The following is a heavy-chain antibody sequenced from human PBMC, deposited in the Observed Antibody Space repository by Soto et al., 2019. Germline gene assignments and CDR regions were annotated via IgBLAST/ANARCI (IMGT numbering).Heavy chain of an antibody. CDR1: GYTFTGYY. V-gene: IGHV1-2*04. Sequence: ASVKVSCKASGYTFTGYYMHWVRQAPGQGLEWMGWINPNRGGTNHAQKFQGWVTMTRDTSISTAYMELSRLRSDDTAVYYCARGVGGSSWYYPYYYYMDVWGKGTTVTVSS. J-gene: IGHJ6*03. CDR3: ARGVGGSSWYYPYYYYMDV. D-gene: IGHD6-13*01. CDR2: INPNRGGT.